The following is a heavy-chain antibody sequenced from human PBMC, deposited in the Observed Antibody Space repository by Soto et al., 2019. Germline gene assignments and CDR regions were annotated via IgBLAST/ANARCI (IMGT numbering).Heavy chain of an antibody. CDR3: VRQGIGNLHGLVDV. Sequence: QVQLQQSGPGLVKPSETLSLTCSVSSGPSSSHNWGWIRQPPGRGLEWIGYVYSTGGTSYNPSLKSRVTILADTSTTHISLTLTSVTAADTAVYYCVRQGIGNLHGLVDVWGQGTTVRVSS. V-gene: IGHV4-59*08. CDR1: SGPSSSHN. CDR2: VYSTGGT. J-gene: IGHJ6*02. D-gene: IGHD1-1*01.